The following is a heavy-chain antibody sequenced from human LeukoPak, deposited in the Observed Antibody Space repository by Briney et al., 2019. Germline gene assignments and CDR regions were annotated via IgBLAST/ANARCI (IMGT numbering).Heavy chain of an antibody. CDR3: ARHPTLRYFDWLSSVGAFDI. Sequence: ETLSLTXTVSGGSISSSSYYWGWIRQPPGKGLEWIGSIYYSGSTYYNPSLKSRVTISVDTSKNQFSLKLSSVTAADTAVYYCARHPTLRYFDWLSSVGAFDIWGQGTMVTVSS. J-gene: IGHJ3*02. V-gene: IGHV4-39*01. CDR2: IYYSGST. CDR1: GGSISSSSYY. D-gene: IGHD3-9*01.